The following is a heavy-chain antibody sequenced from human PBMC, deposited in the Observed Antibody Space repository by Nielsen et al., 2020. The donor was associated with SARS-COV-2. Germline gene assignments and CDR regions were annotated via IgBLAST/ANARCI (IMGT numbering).Heavy chain of an antibody. Sequence: GESLKISCAASGFTFSNPWMNWVRQAPGKGLEWVGRIKSKVDGGTTDYAGPVKGRFTISRDNSKNTLYLQLNSLRAEDTAVFYCAKISGSQRHYFDFWGQGALVTVS. CDR1: GFTFSNPW. V-gene: IGHV3-15*01. CDR2: IKSKVDGGTT. D-gene: IGHD1-26*01. J-gene: IGHJ4*02. CDR3: AKISGSQRHYFDF.